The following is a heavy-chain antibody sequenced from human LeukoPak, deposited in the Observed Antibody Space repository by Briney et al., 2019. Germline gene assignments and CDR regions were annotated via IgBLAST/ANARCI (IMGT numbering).Heavy chain of an antibody. D-gene: IGHD2-2*01. CDR3: AKGAEMYCTSTICYHENY. CDR1: GFTFSSYA. V-gene: IGHV3-23*01. CDR2: IGGSGVGT. Sequence: RGSLRLSCAASGFTFSSYAMSWVRQAPGKGLEWGSSIGGSGVGTYYADSVKGRFTISRDNSKNTLYLQMNSLRADDTAVYYCAKGAEMYCTSTICYHENYWGQGTLVTVSS. J-gene: IGHJ4*02.